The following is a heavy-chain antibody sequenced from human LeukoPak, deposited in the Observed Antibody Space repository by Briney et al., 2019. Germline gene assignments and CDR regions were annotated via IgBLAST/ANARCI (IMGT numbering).Heavy chain of an antibody. V-gene: IGHV3-64*01. D-gene: IGHD4-17*01. CDR3: ARARTHDYGDLRAFDI. CDR2: ISSNGGST. CDR1: GFTFSSYA. J-gene: IGHJ3*02. Sequence: PGGSLRLSCAASGFTFSSYAMHWVRQAPGKGLEYVSAISSNGGSTYYANSVKGRFTISRDNSKNTLYLQMGSLRAEDMAVYYCARARTHDYGDLRAFDIWGQGTMVTVSS.